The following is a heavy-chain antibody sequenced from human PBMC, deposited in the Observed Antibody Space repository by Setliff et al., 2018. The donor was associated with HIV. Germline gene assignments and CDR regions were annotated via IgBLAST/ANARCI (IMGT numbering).Heavy chain of an antibody. Sequence: GESLKISCSASGFTFSDKNMNWVRQAPGRGLEWVSSISSSGIYIYYADSVKGRFTISRDNAKNSLYLQMNSLRAEDTTVYYCARAQDVWGSFRYTNYYFYMDVWGKGTTVTVSS. CDR3: ARAQDVWGSFRYTNYYFYMDV. CDR1: GFTFSDKN. J-gene: IGHJ6*03. V-gene: IGHV3-21*01. CDR2: ISSSGIYI. D-gene: IGHD3-16*02.